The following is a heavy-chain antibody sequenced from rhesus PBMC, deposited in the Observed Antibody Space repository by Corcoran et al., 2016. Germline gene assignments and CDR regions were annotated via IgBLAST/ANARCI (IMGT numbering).Heavy chain of an antibody. CDR2: NKNKAEGGTA. CDR3: ARDFPRGGFDY. D-gene: IGHD2-39*02. J-gene: IGHJ4*01. CDR1: GFPFSNYW. Sequence: EVQLVESGGGLVQPGGSLRLSCAASGFPFSNYWMTWVRPAPGRGLDWVGRNKNKAEGGTAAYAESVKGRFTISRDDSKNTLYLQMNSLKTEDTAVYYCARDFPRGGFDYWGQGVLVTVSS. V-gene: IGHV3-16*01.